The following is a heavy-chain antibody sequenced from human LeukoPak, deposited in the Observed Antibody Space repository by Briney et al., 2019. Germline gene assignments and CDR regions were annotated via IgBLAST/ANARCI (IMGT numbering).Heavy chain of an antibody. CDR2: IHTSGST. CDR3: ARGLTRRRAFDI. Sequence: SQTLSLTCTVSGASISSTSYCWGWIRQPAGKGLEWIGHIHTSGSTNYNPSLKSRVTISVDTSKNQFSLKLSSVTAADTAVYYCARGLTRRRAFDIWGQGTMVTVSS. CDR1: GASISSTSYC. J-gene: IGHJ3*02. V-gene: IGHV4-61*09.